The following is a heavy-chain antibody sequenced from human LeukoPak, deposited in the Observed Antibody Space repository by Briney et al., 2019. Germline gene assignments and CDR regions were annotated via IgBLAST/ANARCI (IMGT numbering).Heavy chain of an antibody. CDR3: AREAGYFAFDI. D-gene: IGHD3-9*01. CDR1: GGSISSYY. J-gene: IGHJ3*02. Sequence: SETLSLTCTVSGGSISSYYWSWIRQPPGKGLEWIGYIYYSGSTNYNPSPKSRVTISVDTSKNQFSLKLSSVTAADTAVYYCAREAGYFAFDIWGQGTMVTVSS. CDR2: IYYSGST. V-gene: IGHV4-59*01.